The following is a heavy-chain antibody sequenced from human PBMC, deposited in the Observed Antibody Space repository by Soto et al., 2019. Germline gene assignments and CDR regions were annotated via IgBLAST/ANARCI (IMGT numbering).Heavy chain of an antibody. CDR2: ISSNGGST. V-gene: IGHV3-64D*06. J-gene: IGHJ6*02. CDR3: VRGSDFWSGYYTRFDYYYYGMDV. CDR1: GFTLSSYA. D-gene: IGHD3-3*01. Sequence: GGSLRLSCSASGFTLSSYAMHWVRQAPGKGLEYVSAISSNGGSTYYADSVKGRFTISRDNSKNTLYLQMSSLRAEDTAVYYCVRGSDFWSGYYTRFDYYYYGMDVWGQGTTVTVSS.